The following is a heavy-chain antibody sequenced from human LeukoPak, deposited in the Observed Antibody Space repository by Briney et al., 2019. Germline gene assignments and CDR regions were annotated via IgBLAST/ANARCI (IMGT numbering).Heavy chain of an antibody. CDR1: GGSISSYY. CDR2: IYYSGTT. CDR3: AGAGPYYDILTGYQIDY. Sequence: SETLSLTCTVSGGSISSYYWNWLRQPPGKGLEWIAYIYYSGTTNYNPSLKSRVTLSVDTSKNQFSLKLSSVTAADTAVYYCAGAGPYYDILTGYQIDYWGQGTLVTVSS. J-gene: IGHJ4*02. V-gene: IGHV4-59*01. D-gene: IGHD3-9*01.